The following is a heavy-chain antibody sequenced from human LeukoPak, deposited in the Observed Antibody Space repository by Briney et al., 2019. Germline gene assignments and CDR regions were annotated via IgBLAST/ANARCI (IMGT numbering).Heavy chain of an antibody. CDR2: IYYSGST. D-gene: IGHD4-23*01. CDR3: AGAEVAYGGNTN. V-gene: IGHV4-31*03. CDR1: GGSISSGGYY. Sequence: PSQTLSLTCTVSGGSISSGGYYWSWIRQHPGKDLEWIGYIYYSGSTYYNPSLKSRVTISVDTSKNQFSLKLSSVTAADTAVYYCAGAEVAYGGNTNWGQGTLVTVSS. J-gene: IGHJ4*02.